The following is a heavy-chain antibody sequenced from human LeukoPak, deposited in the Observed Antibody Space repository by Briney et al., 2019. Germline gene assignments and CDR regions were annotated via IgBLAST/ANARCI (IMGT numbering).Heavy chain of an antibody. CDR2: TYYMSQWFI. Sequence: SQTRSLTCAISGDSVSSDSAAWNWIRQSPSRGLEWLGRTYYMSQWFIDYAVSVKTRITIKSDTSRNQFSLELKSVTPEDTRVYYCARGSGYYDTGSFSFVDNWGQGTLVTVSS. V-gene: IGHV6-1*01. D-gene: IGHD3-22*01. CDR3: ARGSGYYDTGSFSFVDN. J-gene: IGHJ4*02. CDR1: GDSVSSDSAA.